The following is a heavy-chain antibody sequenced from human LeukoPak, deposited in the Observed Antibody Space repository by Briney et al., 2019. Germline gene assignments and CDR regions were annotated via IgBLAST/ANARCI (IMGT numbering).Heavy chain of an antibody. CDR1: GGSISSYY. V-gene: IGHV4-59*08. J-gene: IGHJ4*02. D-gene: IGHD1-26*01. Sequence: PSETLSLTCTVSGGSISSYYWSWIRQPPGKGLEWIGYIYYSGSTNYNPSLKSRVTISVDTSKNQFSLKLSSVTAADTAVYYCAGVVGGTVDYWGQGTLVTVSS. CDR3: AGVVGGTVDY. CDR2: IYYSGST.